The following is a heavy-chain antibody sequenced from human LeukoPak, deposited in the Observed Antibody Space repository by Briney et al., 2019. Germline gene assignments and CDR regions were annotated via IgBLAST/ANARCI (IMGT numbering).Heavy chain of an antibody. CDR1: GGSFSGYF. Sequence: SETLSLTCAVYGGSFSGYFWSWIRQPPGKGLEWIGEINHSGSTNYNPSLKSRVTISVDTSKNQFSLKLSSVTAADTAVYYCARASRDGYNYWFDPWGQGTLVTVSS. D-gene: IGHD5-12*01. CDR2: INHSGST. V-gene: IGHV4-34*01. CDR3: ARASRDGYNYWFDP. J-gene: IGHJ5*02.